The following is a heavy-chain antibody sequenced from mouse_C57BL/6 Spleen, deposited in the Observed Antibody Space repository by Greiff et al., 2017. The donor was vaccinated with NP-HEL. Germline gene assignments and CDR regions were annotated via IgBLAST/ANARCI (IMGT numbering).Heavy chain of an antibody. CDR2: INPNNGGT. J-gene: IGHJ1*03. Sequence: EVQLQQSGPELVKPGASVKIPCKASGYTFTDYNMDWVKQSHGKSLEWIGDINPNNGGTIYNQKFKGKATLTVDKSSSTAYMELRSLTSEDTAVYYCAKRITAVPDWYFDVWGTGTTVTVSS. CDR1: GYTFTDYN. CDR3: AKRITAVPDWYFDV. V-gene: IGHV1-18*01. D-gene: IGHD1-1*01.